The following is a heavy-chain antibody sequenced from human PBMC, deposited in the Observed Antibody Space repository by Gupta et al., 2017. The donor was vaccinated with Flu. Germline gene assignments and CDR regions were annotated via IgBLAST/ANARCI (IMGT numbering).Heavy chain of an antibody. CDR2: LGGNDGSA. CDR3: AKSRSSGWYYFDS. Sequence: EVQLLESGGGLVQPGESLRLSCAASGFTFRTYAMNWVRQAPGKGLEWVAALGGNDGSAYYADSVKGRFSISGDNSYSTLYLQMSSLRADDTAVYFCAKSRSSGWYYFDSWGQGTLVTVSS. D-gene: IGHD3-22*01. CDR1: GFTFRTYA. V-gene: IGHV3-23*01. J-gene: IGHJ4*02.